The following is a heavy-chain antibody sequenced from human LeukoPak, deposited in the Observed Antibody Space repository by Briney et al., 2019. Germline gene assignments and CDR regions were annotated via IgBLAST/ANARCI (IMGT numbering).Heavy chain of an antibody. CDR1: GYIFNGYY. J-gene: IGHJ4*02. V-gene: IGHV1-2*02. D-gene: IGHD3-16*01. CDR2: INPNSGDT. CDR3: SRVRYRLAETYMDY. Sequence: ASVKVSCKASGYIFNGYYMHWVRQAPGQRLEWIGLINPNSGDTNYALKFLGRVTMNRDTSNSPAYVELGRLRSDDHAVCYFSRVRYRLAETYMDYWGQGTMVTVSS.